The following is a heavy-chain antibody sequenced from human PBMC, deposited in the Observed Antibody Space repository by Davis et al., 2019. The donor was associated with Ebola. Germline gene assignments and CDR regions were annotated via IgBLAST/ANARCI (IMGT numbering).Heavy chain of an antibody. J-gene: IGHJ5*02. Sequence: GESLKISCAASGFTFSNFWMHWVRQAPGKGLVCVSRINNDGSITNYADSVKGRFTISRDNAKNTLYLQMNSLRAEDTAVYYCARGRYYYGSGPPWFDPWGQGTLVTVSS. V-gene: IGHV3-74*01. CDR3: ARGRYYYGSGPPWFDP. CDR1: GFTFSNFW. CDR2: INNDGSIT. D-gene: IGHD3-10*01.